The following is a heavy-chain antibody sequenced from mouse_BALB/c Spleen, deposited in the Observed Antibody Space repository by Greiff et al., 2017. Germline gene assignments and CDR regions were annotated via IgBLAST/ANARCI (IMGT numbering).Heavy chain of an antibody. CDR3: ARDQAGKFAY. D-gene: IGHD3-2*02. CDR2: ISNLAYSI. CDR1: GFTFSDYG. J-gene: IGHJ3*01. Sequence: DVKLVESGGGLVQPGGSRKLSCAASGFTFSDYGMAWVRQAPGKGPEWVAFISNLAYSIYYADTVTGRFTISRENAKNTLYLEMSSLRSEDTAMYYCARDQAGKFAYWGQGTLVTVSA. V-gene: IGHV5-15*02.